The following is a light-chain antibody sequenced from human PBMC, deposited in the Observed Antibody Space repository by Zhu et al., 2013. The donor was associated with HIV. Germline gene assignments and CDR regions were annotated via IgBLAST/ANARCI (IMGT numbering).Light chain of an antibody. V-gene: IGKV1-5*03. Sequence: DIQMTQSPSTLSASVGDRVTITCRATQSVSSWLAWYQQKPGKAPKLLIYKASALQSGVPSRFSGTGSETEFTLTISSLQPDDFATYYCLQYYSNLPTFGQGTKVEVK. CDR3: LQYYSNLPT. J-gene: IGKJ1*01. CDR1: QSVSSW. CDR2: KAS.